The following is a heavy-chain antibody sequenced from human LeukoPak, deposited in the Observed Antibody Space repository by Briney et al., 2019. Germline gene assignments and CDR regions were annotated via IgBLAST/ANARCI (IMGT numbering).Heavy chain of an antibody. J-gene: IGHJ4*02. Sequence: SETLSLTCTVSGYSISSGYYWGWIRQPPGKGLEWIGSIYHSGSTYYNPSLKSRVTISVDTSKNQFSLKLRSVTAADTAVYYCASPGTHYDFWSGYYTGGFFDYWGQGTLVTVSS. D-gene: IGHD3-3*01. CDR2: IYHSGST. CDR3: ASPGTHYDFWSGYYTGGFFDY. V-gene: IGHV4-38-2*02. CDR1: GYSISSGYY.